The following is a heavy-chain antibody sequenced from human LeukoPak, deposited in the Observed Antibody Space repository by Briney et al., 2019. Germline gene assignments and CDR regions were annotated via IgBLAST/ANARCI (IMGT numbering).Heavy chain of an antibody. CDR3: ARGWRYYDF. CDR2: IHIYRGNT. D-gene: IGHD3-3*01. Sequence: ASVKVSCKASGYSSTNYGISWVRQAPGQGLEWMGWIHIYRGNTNYAQKFQGRVTMTTDTSTSTVYMEVRGLRSDDTAMYYCARGWRYYDFWGQGTLVTVSS. J-gene: IGHJ4*02. CDR1: GYSSTNYG. V-gene: IGHV1-18*01.